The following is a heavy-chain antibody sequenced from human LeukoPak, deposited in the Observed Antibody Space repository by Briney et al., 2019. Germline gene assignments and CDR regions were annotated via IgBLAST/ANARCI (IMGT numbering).Heavy chain of an antibody. J-gene: IGHJ4*02. Sequence: GGSLRLSCAASGFTFDDYAMHWVRQAPGKGLEWVSLISGDGGSTYYADSVKGRFTISRDNSKTSLYLQMNSLRTEDTALYYCAKIQALEDYFDYWGQGTLVTVSS. V-gene: IGHV3-43*02. CDR1: GFTFDDYA. CDR3: AKIQALEDYFDY. CDR2: ISGDGGST.